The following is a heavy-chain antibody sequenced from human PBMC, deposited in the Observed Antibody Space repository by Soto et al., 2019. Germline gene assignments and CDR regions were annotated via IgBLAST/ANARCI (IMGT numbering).Heavy chain of an antibody. D-gene: IGHD3-10*01. Sequence: QMQLVQSGPEVKKPGTSVKVSCKASGFTFTSSAMQRVRQARGQRLEWIGWIVVGSGNTNYAQKFQERVTITRDMXTSTAYMELSSLRSEDTAVYYCAAQSFGEFGGMDVWGQGTTVTVSS. CDR2: IVVGSGNT. J-gene: IGHJ6*02. V-gene: IGHV1-58*02. CDR1: GFTFTSSA. CDR3: AAQSFGEFGGMDV.